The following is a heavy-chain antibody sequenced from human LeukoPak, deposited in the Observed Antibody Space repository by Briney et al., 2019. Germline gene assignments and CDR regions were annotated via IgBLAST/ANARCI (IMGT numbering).Heavy chain of an antibody. CDR2: ISYDGSNK. Sequence: GGSLRLSCAASGFTFSSYAMHWVRQAPGKGLEWVAVISYDGSNKYYADSVKGRFTISRDNSKNTLYLQMNSLRAEDTAVYYCARGERIFGVVGDMDVWGKGTTVTVSS. CDR3: ARGERIFGVVGDMDV. D-gene: IGHD3-3*01. CDR1: GFTFSSYA. V-gene: IGHV3-30*04. J-gene: IGHJ6*03.